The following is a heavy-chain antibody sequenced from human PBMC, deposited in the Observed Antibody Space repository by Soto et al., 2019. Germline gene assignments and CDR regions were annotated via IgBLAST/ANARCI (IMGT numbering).Heavy chain of an antibody. CDR1: GYTFTGYY. CDR2: IKSFNGDT. V-gene: IGHV1-2*02. CDR3: ARVVSPYYDVLPGNCFDP. J-gene: IGHJ5*02. D-gene: IGHD3-9*01. Sequence: GASVKVSCKASGYTFTGYYMHWARQAPGQGLEWMGWIKSFNGDTNYAQKFQGRVTLTRDTSISTAYMELSRLKSDDTAVYYCARVVSPYYDVLPGNCFDPWGQGTLVTVSS.